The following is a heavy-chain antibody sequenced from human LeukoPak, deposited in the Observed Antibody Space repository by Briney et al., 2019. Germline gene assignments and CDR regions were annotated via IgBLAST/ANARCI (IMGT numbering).Heavy chain of an antibody. Sequence: PSETLSLTCAVYGGSFSGYYWSWIRQPPGKGLEWIGYIYYSGSTNYNPSLKSRVTISVNTSKNLFSLKLRSVTAADTAVYYCARTTEAHSWRTRYYDYYMDVWGKGTAVTVSS. D-gene: IGHD6-13*01. CDR2: IYYSGST. V-gene: IGHV4-59*01. J-gene: IGHJ6*03. CDR1: GGSFSGYY. CDR3: ARTTEAHSWRTRYYDYYMDV.